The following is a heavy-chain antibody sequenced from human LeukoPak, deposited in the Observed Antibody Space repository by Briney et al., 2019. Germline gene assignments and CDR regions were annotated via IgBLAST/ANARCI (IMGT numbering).Heavy chain of an antibody. J-gene: IGHJ4*02. D-gene: IGHD3-22*01. CDR2: IIPIFGTA. V-gene: IGHV1-69*05. CDR3: ARDWFSDSSGYYPSPGFDY. CDR1: GGTFSSYA. Sequence: VASVKVSCKASGGTFSSYAISWVRQAPGQGLEWMGGIIPIFGTANYAQKFQGRVTMTRDTSTSTVYMELSSLRSEDTAVYYCARDWFSDSSGYYPSPGFDYWGQGTLVTVSS.